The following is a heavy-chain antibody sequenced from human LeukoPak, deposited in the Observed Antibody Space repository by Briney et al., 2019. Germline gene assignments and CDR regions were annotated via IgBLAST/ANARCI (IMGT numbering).Heavy chain of an antibody. V-gene: IGHV1-3*03. CDR3: ASPVDTAGGWYYFDY. J-gene: IGHJ4*02. CDR1: GYTFTNHE. CDR2: INGGNGDT. D-gene: IGHD6-19*01. Sequence: ASVKVSCKASGYTFTNHEMHWVRQAPGQSLEWMGGINGGNGDTKYSQEFQGRVTISRDTSANTAYMELSNLRSEDMAVYYCASPVDTAGGWYYFDYWGQGTLVTVSS.